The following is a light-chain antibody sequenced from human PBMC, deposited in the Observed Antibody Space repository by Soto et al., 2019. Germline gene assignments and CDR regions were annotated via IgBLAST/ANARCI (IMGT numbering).Light chain of an antibody. CDR2: GNS. J-gene: IGLJ2*01. CDR1: SSNIGAGYD. CDR3: QSCDSSLSGGV. Sequence: QSVLTQPPSVSGAPGQRVTISCTGSSSNIGAGYDVHWYQQLPGTAPKLRIYGNSNRPSGVPARFSGSESGPSVPLAITGLQAVVLPECYCQSCDSSLSGGVLGGGITLSVL. V-gene: IGLV1-40*01.